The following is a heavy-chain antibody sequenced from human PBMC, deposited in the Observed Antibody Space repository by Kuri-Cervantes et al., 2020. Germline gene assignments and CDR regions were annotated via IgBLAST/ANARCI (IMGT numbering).Heavy chain of an antibody. D-gene: IGHD3-9*01. CDR2: IYHSGRT. J-gene: IGHJ4*02. CDR1: GGSFSDYY. CDR3: ARGLIHAAGYGYFDY. V-gene: IGHV4-34*01. Sequence: SETLSPTCAVYGGSFSDYYWNWIRQPPGKGLEWIGEIYHSGRTNYNPSLKSRVTISVDTSKNQFSLRLSSVTAADTAVYYCARGLIHAAGYGYFDYWGQGSLVTVSS.